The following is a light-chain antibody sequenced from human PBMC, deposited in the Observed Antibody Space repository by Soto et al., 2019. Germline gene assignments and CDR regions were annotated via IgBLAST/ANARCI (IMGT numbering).Light chain of an antibody. CDR2: GAS. J-gene: IGKJ1*01. V-gene: IGKV3-15*01. CDR3: QQYNAWPRT. Sequence: EIVMTQSPATMSVSPGESATLSCRASQSVSNHLAWYQQNPGQDPRLLSYGASTRATGIPARFSGSVSGTEFSLTVSSLQYEDFAVYYCQQYNAWPRTLGQGTKVEIQ. CDR1: QSVSNH.